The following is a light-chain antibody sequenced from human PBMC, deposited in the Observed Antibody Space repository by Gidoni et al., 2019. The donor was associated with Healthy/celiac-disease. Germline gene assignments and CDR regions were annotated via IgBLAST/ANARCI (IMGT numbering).Light chain of an antibody. J-gene: IGLJ3*02. CDR3: QSYDSSLSGWV. V-gene: IGLV1-40*01. CDR2: GNS. CDR1: SSNIGAGYD. Sequence: VTISCTGSSSNIGAGYDVHWYQQLPGTAPKLLIYGNSNRPSGVPDRFSGSKSGTSASLAITGLQAEDEADYYCQSYDSSLSGWVFGGGTKLTVL.